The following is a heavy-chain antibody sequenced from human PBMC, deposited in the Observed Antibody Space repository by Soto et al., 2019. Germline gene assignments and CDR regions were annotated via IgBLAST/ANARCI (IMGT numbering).Heavy chain of an antibody. CDR1: GGTFSSYA. D-gene: IGHD3-22*01. V-gene: IGHV1-69*13. Sequence: VASVKVSCKASGGTFSSYAISWVRQAPGQGLEWMGGIIPIFGTANYAQKFQGRVTITADESTSTAYMELSSLRSEDTAVYYCARTDDSSGYYYDFWGQGTLVTVSS. CDR2: IIPIFGTA. CDR3: ARTDDSSGYYYDF. J-gene: IGHJ4*02.